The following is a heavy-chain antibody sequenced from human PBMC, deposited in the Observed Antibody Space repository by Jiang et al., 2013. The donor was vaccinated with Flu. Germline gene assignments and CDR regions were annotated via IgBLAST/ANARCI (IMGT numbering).Heavy chain of an antibody. CDR1: GYTLTELS. J-gene: IGHJ5*02. Sequence: GAEVKKPGASVKVSCKVSGYTLTELSMHWVRQAPGKGLEWMGGIIPIFGTANYAQKFQGRATITADESTTTAYMELSSLTSEDTAVYFCARDRVYCTSGSCYSSSWFDTWGQGTLVTVSS. D-gene: IGHD2-15*01. CDR2: IIPIFGTA. V-gene: IGHV1-69*13. CDR3: ARDRVYCTSGSCYSSSWFDT.